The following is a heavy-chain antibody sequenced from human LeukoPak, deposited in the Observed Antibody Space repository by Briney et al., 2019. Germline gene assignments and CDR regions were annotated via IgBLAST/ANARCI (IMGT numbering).Heavy chain of an antibody. Sequence: ASVKVSCKASGYTFTGYYMHWVRQAPGQGLEWMGWINPNSGGTNYAQKFQGWVTMTRDTSISTAYMELSRLRSDDTAVYYCARELNWGSIYYYYGMDVWGQGTTVTVSS. CDR1: GYTFTGYY. CDR2: INPNSGGT. V-gene: IGHV1-2*04. D-gene: IGHD7-27*01. CDR3: ARELNWGSIYYYYGMDV. J-gene: IGHJ6*02.